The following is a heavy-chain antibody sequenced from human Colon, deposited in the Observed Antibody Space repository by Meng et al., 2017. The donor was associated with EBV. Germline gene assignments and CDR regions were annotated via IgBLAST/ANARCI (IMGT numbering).Heavy chain of an antibody. V-gene: IGHV4-30-2*01. CDR1: GDSITSGDYS. CDR3: VRDTRRGGGWFDP. D-gene: IGHD3-10*01. J-gene: IGHJ5*02. CDR2: IYHGVNI. Sequence: QVQLQDDGSGMVRPSQTLSLTCAVSGDSITSGDYSWTWIRQPPGKGLEWIGYIYHGVNIYYTPSLRSRVTISVDKSRNQFSLKLTSVSAADTAVYYCVRDTRRGGGWFDPWGQGTLVTVAS.